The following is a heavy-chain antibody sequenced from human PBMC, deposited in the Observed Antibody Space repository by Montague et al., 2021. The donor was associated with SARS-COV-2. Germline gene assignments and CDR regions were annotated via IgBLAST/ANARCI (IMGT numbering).Heavy chain of an antibody. CDR1: GGSFSSYY. D-gene: IGHD4-23*01. V-gene: IGHV4-59*01. CDR3: ARGGGNSADYYNYTMDV. J-gene: IGHJ6*02. CDR2: IYHNGST. Sequence: SETLSLTCTVSGGSFSSYYWTWIRQPPGKGLESIGYIYHNGSTKYNPSLKSRVTISVDTSKNQFSLKLSSVSVADTAVYYCARGGGNSADYYNYTMDVWGQGTTVTVFS.